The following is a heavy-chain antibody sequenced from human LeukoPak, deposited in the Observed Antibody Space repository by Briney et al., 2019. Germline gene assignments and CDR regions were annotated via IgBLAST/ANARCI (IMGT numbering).Heavy chain of an antibody. J-gene: IGHJ4*02. CDR2: IKSKTDGGTT. V-gene: IGHV3-15*01. D-gene: IGHD1-26*01. Sequence: GGSLRLSCAASGFTLSNAWMRWVRQAPGKGLEWVGRIKSKTDGGTTDYAAPVKGRFTISRDDSKNTFYLQMNSLKTDDTAVYYCTTELRWELPATDYWGQGTLVTVSS. CDR1: GFTLSNAW. CDR3: TTELRWELPATDY.